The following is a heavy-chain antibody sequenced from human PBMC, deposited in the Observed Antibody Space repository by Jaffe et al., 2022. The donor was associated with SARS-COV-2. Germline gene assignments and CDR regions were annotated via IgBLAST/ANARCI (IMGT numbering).Heavy chain of an antibody. D-gene: IGHD6-19*01. CDR2: IYWDDDK. V-gene: IGHV2-5*02. CDR1: GFSLSTSGVG. CDR3: ARPRQDAVAGSYFDY. Sequence: QITLKESGPTLVKPTQTLTLTCTFSGFSLSTSGVGVGWIRQPPGKALEWLALIYWDDDKRYSPSLKSRLTITKDTSKNQVVLTMTNMDPVDTATYYCARPRQDAVAGSYFDYWGQGTLVTVSS. J-gene: IGHJ4*02.